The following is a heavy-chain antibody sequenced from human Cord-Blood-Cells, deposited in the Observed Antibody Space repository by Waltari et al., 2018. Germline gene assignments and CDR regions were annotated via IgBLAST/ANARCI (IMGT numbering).Heavy chain of an antibody. J-gene: IGHJ4*02. CDR1: GGSFSGYY. CDR3: ARGRRGTMVRGVIPLDY. Sequence: QVQLQQWGAGLLKPSETLSLTCAVYGGSFSGYYWSWIRQPPGKGLEWIGGISHSGSTSHNPSLEGRVTISLNTSKNQCSLKLSSVTAADTAVYYCARGRRGTMVRGVIPLDYWGQGTLVTVSS. D-gene: IGHD3-10*01. V-gene: IGHV4-34*01. CDR2: ISHSGST.